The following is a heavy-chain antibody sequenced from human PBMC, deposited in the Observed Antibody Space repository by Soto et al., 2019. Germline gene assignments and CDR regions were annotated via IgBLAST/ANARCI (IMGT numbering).Heavy chain of an antibody. CDR1: KFTFSSYG. V-gene: IGHV3-30*03. J-gene: IGHJ5*02. CDR3: AREGGGYVMITFGGLIDPFVDH. Sequence: QVQLVESGGGVVQPGRSLRLSCAASKFTFSSYGMHWVRQAPGKGLEWVALISYDGTKRYYADSVQGRFTISRDNSKNTVYLQMNGLRAEDTAVYFCAREGGGYVMITFGGLIDPFVDHWGQGTVVTVSS. CDR2: ISYDGTKR. D-gene: IGHD3-16*02.